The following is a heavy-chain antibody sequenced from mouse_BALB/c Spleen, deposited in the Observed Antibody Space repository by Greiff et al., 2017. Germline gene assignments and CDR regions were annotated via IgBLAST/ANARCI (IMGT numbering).Heavy chain of an antibody. CDR3: ARHRDWDYFDY. CDR2: ISSGGGST. CDR1: GFAFSSYD. Sequence: EVKVVESGGGLVKPGGSLKLSCAASGFAFSSYDMSWVRQTPEKRLEWVAYISSGGGSTYYPDTVKGRFTISRDNAKNTLYLQMSSLKSEDTAMYYCARHRDWDYFDYWGQGTTLTVAS. J-gene: IGHJ2*01. V-gene: IGHV5-12-1*01. D-gene: IGHD4-1*01.